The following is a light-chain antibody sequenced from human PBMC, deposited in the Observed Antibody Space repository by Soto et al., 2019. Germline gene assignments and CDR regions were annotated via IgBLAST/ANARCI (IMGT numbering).Light chain of an antibody. CDR2: GAS. CDR1: QSVASN. J-gene: IGKJ2*01. V-gene: IGKV3-15*01. Sequence: EIVMTQSPASLSVSPGDGATLSCRASQSVASNVAWYQQRPGQGPRLLIHGASTRAVGVPARFSGSGSGTDFTLTISRLQSEDFAVYYCQQYHNWPPQYTFGQGTKRQIK. CDR3: QQYHNWPPQYT.